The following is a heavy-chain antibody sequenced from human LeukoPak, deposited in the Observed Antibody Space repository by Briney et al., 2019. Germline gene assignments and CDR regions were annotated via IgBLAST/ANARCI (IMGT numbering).Heavy chain of an antibody. D-gene: IGHD3-22*01. J-gene: IGHJ4*02. CDR2: IYYSGNA. CDR1: GGSIRSGGYY. CDR3: ARAGYDSSGYSTYYFDY. V-gene: IGHV4-31*03. Sequence: SETLSLTCIASGGSIRSGGYYWSWIRQHPGKGLEWIGYIYYSGNAYYNPSLTSRVTISVDTSKNQFSLKLSSVTAADTAVYYCARAGYDSSGYSTYYFDYWGQGTLVTVSS.